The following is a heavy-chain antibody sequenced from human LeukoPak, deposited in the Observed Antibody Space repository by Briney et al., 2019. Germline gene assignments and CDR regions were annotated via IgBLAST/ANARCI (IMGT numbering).Heavy chain of an antibody. J-gene: IGHJ4*02. V-gene: IGHV3-53*01. D-gene: IGHD3-10*01. CDR1: GFTVSSNY. Sequence: TGGSLRLSCAASGFTVSSNYMSWVRQAPGKGLEWVSVIHSGGSTYYADSVKGRFTISRDNSKNTLYLQMNSLRAEDTAVYYCARVAIGDYFDYWGQGTLVTVSS. CDR2: IHSGGST. CDR3: ARVAIGDYFDY.